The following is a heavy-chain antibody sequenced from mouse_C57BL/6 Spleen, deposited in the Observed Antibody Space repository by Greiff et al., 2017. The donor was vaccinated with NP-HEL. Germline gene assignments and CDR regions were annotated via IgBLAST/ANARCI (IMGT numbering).Heavy chain of an antibody. CDR2: ISSGSSTI. Sequence: EVKLMESGGGLVKPGGSLKLSCAASGFTFSDYGMHWVRQAPEKGLEWVAYISSGSSTIYYADTVKGRFTISRDNAKNTLFLQMTSLMSEDTAMYYCARSNYWYFDVWGTGTTVTVSS. V-gene: IGHV5-17*01. CDR3: ARSNYWYFDV. J-gene: IGHJ1*03. CDR1: GFTFSDYG. D-gene: IGHD2-5*01.